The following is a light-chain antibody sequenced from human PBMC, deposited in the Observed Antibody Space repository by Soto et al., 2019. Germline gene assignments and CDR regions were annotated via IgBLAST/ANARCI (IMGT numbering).Light chain of an antibody. CDR1: SSDVGSYSY. V-gene: IGLV2-14*01. Sequence: QSVLTQPASVSGSPGQSITISCTGTSSDVGSYSYVSWYQQHPGKAPKLMIFEVSNRPSGVSNRFSGSKSGNTASLTISGLQAEDEADYYCSSYTTSSTVIFGGGTKLTVL. CDR3: SSYTTSSTVI. CDR2: EVS. J-gene: IGLJ2*01.